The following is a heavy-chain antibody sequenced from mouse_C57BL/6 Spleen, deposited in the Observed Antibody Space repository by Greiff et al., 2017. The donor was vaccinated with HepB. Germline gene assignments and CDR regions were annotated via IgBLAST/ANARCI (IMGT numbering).Heavy chain of an antibody. J-gene: IGHJ4*01. CDR1: GYTFTSYW. V-gene: IGHV1-50*01. D-gene: IGHD3-2*02. Sequence: QVQLQQPGAELVKPGASVKLSCKASGYTFTSYWMQWVKQRPGQGLEWIGEIDPSDSYTNYNQKFKGKATLTVDTSSSTAYMQLSSLTSEDSAVYYCARKLRLRWDYYAMDYWGQGTSVTVSS. CDR2: IDPSDSYT. CDR3: ARKLRLRWDYYAMDY.